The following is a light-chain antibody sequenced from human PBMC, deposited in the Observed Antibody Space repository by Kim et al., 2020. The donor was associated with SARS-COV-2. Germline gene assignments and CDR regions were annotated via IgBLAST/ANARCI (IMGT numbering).Light chain of an antibody. CDR1: QSIGSR. Sequence: ASVGDRVTITCRARQSIGSRLAWHQQKPGKAPKVVISKASNLESGVPTRFSGSGSGTEFTLTISSLQPDDFATYYCQDYSTYSKTFGQGTKVDIK. CDR2: KAS. V-gene: IGKV1-5*03. CDR3: QDYSTYSKT. J-gene: IGKJ1*01.